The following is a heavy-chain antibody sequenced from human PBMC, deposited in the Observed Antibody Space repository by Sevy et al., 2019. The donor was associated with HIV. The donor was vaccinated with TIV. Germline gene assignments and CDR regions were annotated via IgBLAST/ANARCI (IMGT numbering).Heavy chain of an antibody. CDR3: ATSRSGYFDSSGYYIY. Sequence: GESLKISCKGSGYRFTSHWIGWVRHMPGKGLEWMGVIYPDDSDTRYSPSFQGQVTFSAAKSISTAYLQWSSLKASDTGVYYCATSRSGYFDSSGYYIYWGQGTLVTVSS. V-gene: IGHV5-51*01. J-gene: IGHJ4*02. CDR1: GYRFTSHW. CDR2: IYPDDSDT. D-gene: IGHD3-22*01.